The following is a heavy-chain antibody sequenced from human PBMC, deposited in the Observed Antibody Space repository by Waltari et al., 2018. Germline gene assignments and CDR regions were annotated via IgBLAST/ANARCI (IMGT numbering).Heavy chain of an antibody. J-gene: IGHJ4*02. CDR1: GCSFSSYA. CDR3: ARAYSSSWYGY. D-gene: IGHD6-13*01. CDR2: ISCDGSNK. Sequence: QVQLVESGGGVVQPGRSLRLCCAASGCSFSSYAMHWVRQAPGKGLGWVAVISCDGSNKSYADSVKGRFTISRDNSKNTLYLQMNSLRAEDTVVYYCARAYSSSWYGYWGQGTLVTVSS. V-gene: IGHV3-30-3*01.